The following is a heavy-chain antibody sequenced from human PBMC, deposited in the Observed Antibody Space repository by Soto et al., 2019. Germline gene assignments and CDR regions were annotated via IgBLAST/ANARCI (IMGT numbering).Heavy chain of an antibody. CDR1: GGSFSGYY. CDR3: ASGGYSGYSYGIDY. Sequence: LSLTCAVYGGSFSGYYWSWIRQPPGKGLEWIGEINHSGSTNYNPSLKSRVTISVDTSKNQFSLKLSSVTAADTAVYYCASGGYSGYSYGIDYWGQGTLVTVSS. D-gene: IGHD5-18*01. CDR2: INHSGST. V-gene: IGHV4-34*01. J-gene: IGHJ4*02.